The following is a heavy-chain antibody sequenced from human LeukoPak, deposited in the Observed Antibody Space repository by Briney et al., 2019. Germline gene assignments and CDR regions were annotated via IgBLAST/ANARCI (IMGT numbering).Heavy chain of an antibody. J-gene: IGHJ6*02. CDR2: ISGSGGST. V-gene: IGHV3-23*01. D-gene: IGHD2-2*01. Sequence: GGSLRLSCAASGFTFSSYAMSWVRQAPGKGLEWVSAISGSGGSTYYADSVKGRFTISRDNSKNTLYLQMNSLRAEDTAVYYCARGRCSSTSCYVSWGYYYYGMDVWGQGTTVTVSS. CDR3: ARGRCSSTSCYVSWGYYYYGMDV. CDR1: GFTFSSYA.